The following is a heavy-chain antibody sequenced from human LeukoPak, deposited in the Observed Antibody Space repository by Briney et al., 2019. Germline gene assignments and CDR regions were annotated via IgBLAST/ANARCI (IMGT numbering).Heavy chain of an antibody. CDR3: ARDIVYLTDEDYG. D-gene: IGHD4-17*01. J-gene: IGHJ4*02. CDR2: IPTSGST. Sequence: PSPRQSPTCPLSGASVVSYYCRCLRPHAGKRLERLGRIPTSGSTDYSPSLQSRVTISIDTSQKQFSLNLSSVTAADTAVYYCARDIVYLTDEDYGWGQGTLVTVSS. V-gene: IGHV4-4*07. CDR1: GASVVSYY.